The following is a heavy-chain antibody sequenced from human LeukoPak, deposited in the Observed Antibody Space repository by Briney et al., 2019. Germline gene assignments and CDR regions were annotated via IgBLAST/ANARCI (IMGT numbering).Heavy chain of an antibody. CDR3: ARDELRDAFDI. CDR1: GFTFSSYA. CDR2: IYSGGST. V-gene: IGHV3-53*01. Sequence: PGGSLRLSCAASGFTFSSYAMSWVRQAPGKGLEWVSVIYSGGSTYYADSVKGRFTISRDNSKNTLYLQMNSLRAEDTAVYYCARDELRDAFDIWGQGTMVTVSS. J-gene: IGHJ3*02. D-gene: IGHD1-26*01.